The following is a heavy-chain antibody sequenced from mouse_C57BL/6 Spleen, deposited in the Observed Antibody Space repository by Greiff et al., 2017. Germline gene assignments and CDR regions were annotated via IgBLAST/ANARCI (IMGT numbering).Heavy chain of an antibody. CDR1: GFTFSSYG. CDR2: ISSGGSYT. D-gene: IGHD2-2*01. J-gene: IGHJ4*01. Sequence: EVQLQQSGGDLVKPGGSLKLSCAASGFTFSSYGMSWVRQTPDKRLEWVATISSGGSYTYYPDSVKGRFTISRDNAKNTLYLQMSSLKSEDTAMYYCARLMVTTRPYAMDYWGQGTSVTVSS. V-gene: IGHV5-6*01. CDR3: ARLMVTTRPYAMDY.